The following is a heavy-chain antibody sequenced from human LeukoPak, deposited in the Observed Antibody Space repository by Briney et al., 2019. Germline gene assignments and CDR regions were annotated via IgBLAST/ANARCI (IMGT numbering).Heavy chain of an antibody. Sequence: SQTLSLTCTVSGGSVRSADFYWTWIRQPPGKGLEWIGYIYYSGSTNYNPSLKSRVTISIDTSKNQFSLKLSSVTAADTAVYYCARVGGSNHYYYGMDVWGQGTTVTVSS. D-gene: IGHD1-26*01. CDR3: ARVGGSNHYYYGMDV. J-gene: IGHJ6*02. CDR1: GGSVRSADFY. CDR2: IYYSGST. V-gene: IGHV4-30-4*01.